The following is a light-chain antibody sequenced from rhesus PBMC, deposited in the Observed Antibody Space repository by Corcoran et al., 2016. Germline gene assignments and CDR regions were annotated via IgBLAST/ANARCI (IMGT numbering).Light chain of an antibody. J-gene: IGKJ3*01. CDR2: WTS. Sequence: DIVMTQSPDSLAVSLGARVTINCKSSQSLLHSSNNKNYLAWYQQKPGQAPRLLIYWTSPRESGVPNRFGGSGSGTDFTLTISGLQAEDVAVYYCQQYYTSPFTFGPGTKLEIK. CDR1: QSLLHSSNNKNY. V-gene: IGKV4-1*01. CDR3: QQYYTSPFT.